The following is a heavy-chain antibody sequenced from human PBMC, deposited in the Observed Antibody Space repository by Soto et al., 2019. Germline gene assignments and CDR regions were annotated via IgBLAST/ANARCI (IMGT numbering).Heavy chain of an antibody. CDR2: IYYSGST. V-gene: IGHV4-59*01. CDR1: GGSISSYY. CDR3: ARSSYSSGWYGLDY. Sequence: PSETLSLTCTVSGGSISSYYWSWIRQPPGKGLEWIGYIYYSGSTNYNPSLKSRVTISVDTSKNQFSLKLSSVTAADMAVYYCARSSYSSGWYGLDYWGQGTLVTVSS. J-gene: IGHJ4*02. D-gene: IGHD6-19*01.